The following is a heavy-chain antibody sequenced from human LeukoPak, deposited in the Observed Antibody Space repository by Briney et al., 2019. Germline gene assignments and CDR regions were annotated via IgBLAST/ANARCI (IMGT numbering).Heavy chain of an antibody. CDR3: ARGTTRRKGDYVVY. D-gene: IGHD1-1*01. V-gene: IGHV4-61*02. CDR1: GGSISSGSYY. J-gene: IGHJ4*02. Sequence: SETLSLTCTVSGGSISSGSYYWSWIRQPAGKGLEWIGRIYTSGSTNYNPSLKSRVTISVDTSKNQFSLKLSSVTAADTAVYYCARGTTRRKGDYVVYWGQGTLVTVSS. CDR2: IYTSGST.